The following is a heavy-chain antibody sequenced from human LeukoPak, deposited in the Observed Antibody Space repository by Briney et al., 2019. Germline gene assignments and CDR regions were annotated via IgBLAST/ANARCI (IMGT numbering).Heavy chain of an antibody. CDR2: IYHSGST. CDR3: ARGSKTAPGTFDY. V-gene: IGHV4-4*02. D-gene: IGHD6-13*01. CDR1: GDSISSSNW. J-gene: IGHJ4*02. Sequence: PSETLSLTCAVSGDSISSSNWWSWVRQPPGKGLEWIGEIYHSGSTNYNHSLKSRVAISVDTSKNQFTLKLSSVTAADTVVYYWARGSKTAPGTFDYWGQGTLVTVSS.